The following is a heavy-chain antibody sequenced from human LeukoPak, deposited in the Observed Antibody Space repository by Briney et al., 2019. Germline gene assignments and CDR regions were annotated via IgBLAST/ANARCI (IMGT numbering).Heavy chain of an antibody. CDR1: GYSISSGYY. Sequence: PSETLSLTCAVSGYSISSGYYWGWIRQPPGKGLEWIGSIYHSGSTYYNPSLKSRVTISVDTSKNQFSLKLSSVTAADTAVYYCARGRRWLNRYFDLWGRGTLVTVSS. D-gene: IGHD2-15*01. CDR3: ARGRRWLNRYFDL. CDR2: IYHSGST. V-gene: IGHV4-38-2*01. J-gene: IGHJ2*01.